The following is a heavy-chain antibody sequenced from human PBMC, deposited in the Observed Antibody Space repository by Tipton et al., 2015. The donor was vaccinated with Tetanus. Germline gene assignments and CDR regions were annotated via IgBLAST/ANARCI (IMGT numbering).Heavy chain of an antibody. Sequence: SLRLSCAASGFTFSSYGMHWVRQAPGKGLEWVAVISYDGSNKYYADSVKGRFTISRDNSKNTLYLQMNSLRAEDTAVYYCAKDIVATTVFNYYYYGMDVWGQGTTVTVSS. V-gene: IGHV3-30*18. D-gene: IGHD5-12*01. J-gene: IGHJ6*02. CDR2: ISYDGSNK. CDR3: AKDIVATTVFNYYYYGMDV. CDR1: GFTFSSYG.